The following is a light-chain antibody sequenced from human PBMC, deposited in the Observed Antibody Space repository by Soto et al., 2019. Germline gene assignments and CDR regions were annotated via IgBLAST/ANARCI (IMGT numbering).Light chain of an antibody. Sequence: DIQLTQSPSFLSASVGDRVTITCRASQGISSYFAWYQRKPGTAPKLLIYAVSTLQSGVPSRFSGSAYGTEFTLTISRLQPEDFATYYCQQLDRHRLTFGGGTKVEIK. V-gene: IGKV1-9*01. CDR2: AVS. CDR3: QQLDRHRLT. J-gene: IGKJ4*01. CDR1: QGISSY.